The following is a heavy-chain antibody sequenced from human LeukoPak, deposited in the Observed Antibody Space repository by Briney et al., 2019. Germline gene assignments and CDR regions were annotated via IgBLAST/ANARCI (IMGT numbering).Heavy chain of an antibody. D-gene: IGHD5/OR15-5a*01. J-gene: IGHJ4*02. CDR1: GFTFSTHT. Sequence: GGSLRLSCAPSGFTFSTHTMHWVRQAPGKGLEWVAVIESDGRNKYYAESVRGRFTISRDNSRNTLYLQLDSLRSEDTAVYYCVRQSTGLDYWGQGTLVTASS. CDR3: VRQSTGLDY. CDR2: IESDGRNK. V-gene: IGHV3-30*04.